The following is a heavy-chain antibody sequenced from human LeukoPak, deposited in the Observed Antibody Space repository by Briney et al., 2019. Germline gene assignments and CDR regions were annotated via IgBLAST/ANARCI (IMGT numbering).Heavy chain of an antibody. J-gene: IGHJ6*04. V-gene: IGHV4-34*01. D-gene: IGHD3-10*01. Sequence: SETLSLTCAVYGGSFSGYYWSWIRQPLGKGLEWIGEINHSGSTNYNPSLKSRVTISVDTSKNQFSLKLSSVTAADTAVYYCARGGPGGSGSYYNPRYYGMDVWGKGTTVTVSS. CDR3: ARGGPGGSGSYYNPRYYGMDV. CDR2: INHSGST. CDR1: GGSFSGYY.